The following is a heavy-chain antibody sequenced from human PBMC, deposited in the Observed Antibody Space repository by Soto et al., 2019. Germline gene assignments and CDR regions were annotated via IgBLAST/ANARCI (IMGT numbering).Heavy chain of an antibody. CDR2: MNPNSGNT. CDR3: ARDVDTAMVRIYYYYGMDV. Sequence: QVQLVQSGAEVKKPGASVKVSCKASGYTFTSYDINWVRQATGQGLEWMGWMNPNSGNTGYAQKFQGRVTMTRNTSISTAYMELSSLRSEDTAVYHCARDVDTAMVRIYYYYGMDVWGQGTTVTVSS. V-gene: IGHV1-8*01. D-gene: IGHD5-18*01. J-gene: IGHJ6*02. CDR1: GYTFTSYD.